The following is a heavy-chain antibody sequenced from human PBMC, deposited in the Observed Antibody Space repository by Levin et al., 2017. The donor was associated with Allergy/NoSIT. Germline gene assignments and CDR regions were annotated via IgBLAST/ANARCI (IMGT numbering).Heavy chain of an antibody. CDR1: GGSISSSGYC. J-gene: IGHJ4*02. CDR2: VRNTGTT. D-gene: IGHD6-6*01. CDR3: ARQTDGSSKTDY. Sequence: ESLKISCTFSGGSISSSGYCWGWIRQPPGKGLEWIGMVRNTGTTYYNPSLKSRVTMSVDTSKNQFSLKLSSVTAADTAVYYCARQTDGSSKTDYWGQGTLVTVSS. V-gene: IGHV4-39*01.